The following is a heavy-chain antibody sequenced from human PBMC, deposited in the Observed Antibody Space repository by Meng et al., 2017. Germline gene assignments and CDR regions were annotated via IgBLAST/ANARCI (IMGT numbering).Heavy chain of an antibody. Sequence: ASVKVSCKASGYTFTSYGISWVRQAPGQGLEWMGWISAYNGNTNYAQKLQGRVTMTTDTSTSTAYMELRSLRSDDTAVYYCAGMYSSVWRQSRNAFDIWGQGTMVTVSS. D-gene: IGHD6-19*01. CDR1: GYTFTSYG. CDR3: AGMYSSVWRQSRNAFDI. V-gene: IGHV1-18*01. J-gene: IGHJ3*02. CDR2: ISAYNGNT.